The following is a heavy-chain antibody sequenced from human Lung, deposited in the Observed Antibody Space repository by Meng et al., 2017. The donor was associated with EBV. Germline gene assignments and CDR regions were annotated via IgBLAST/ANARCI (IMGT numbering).Heavy chain of an antibody. J-gene: IGHJ4*02. V-gene: IGHV4-34*01. CDR2: INHSGST. CDR1: GGSFSGYF. D-gene: IGHD3-10*01. Sequence: QGPLQQWGGGLLKPSETLSLTCAVYGGSFSGYFWTWIRQTPGKGLEWIGEINHSGSTNYNPSLKSRVTISVDTSKNQFSLKLSSVTAADTAVYYCARRRGGSGRDCWGQGTLVTVSS. CDR3: ARRRGGSGRDC.